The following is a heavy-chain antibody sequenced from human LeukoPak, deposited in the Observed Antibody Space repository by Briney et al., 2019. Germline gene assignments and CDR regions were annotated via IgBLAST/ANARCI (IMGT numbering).Heavy chain of an antibody. CDR2: MNPNSGNT. V-gene: IGHV1-8*01. CDR1: GYTFTSYD. J-gene: IGHJ6*04. CDR3: ARWGSGYPGMDV. D-gene: IGHD3-3*01. Sequence: ASVKVSCKASGYTFTSYDINWVRQATGQGLEWMGWMNPNSGNTGYAQKFQGRVTMTRNTSISTAYMELSSLRAEDTAVYYCARWGSGYPGMDVWGKGTTVTVSS.